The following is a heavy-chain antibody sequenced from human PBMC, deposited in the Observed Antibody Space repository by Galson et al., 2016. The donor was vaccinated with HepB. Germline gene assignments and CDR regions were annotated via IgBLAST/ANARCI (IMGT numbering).Heavy chain of an antibody. CDR3: ARTALAETDGPYDI. V-gene: IGHV1-8*01. D-gene: IGHD6-19*01. CDR1: GYTFTNYD. CDR2: INPNSANT. Sequence: SVKVSCKASGYTFTNYDINWVRQATGQGLEWMGWINPNSANTAYAQKFKGRVTMTRDTSINTVYMELSSLTSGDTAVYYCARTALAETDGPYDIWGQGTMVTVSS. J-gene: IGHJ3*02.